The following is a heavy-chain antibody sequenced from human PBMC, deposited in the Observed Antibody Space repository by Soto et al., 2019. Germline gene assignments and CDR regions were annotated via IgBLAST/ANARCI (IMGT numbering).Heavy chain of an antibody. D-gene: IGHD2-2*01. CDR2: ISGSGDTI. CDR1: GFTFNYYT. V-gene: IGHV3-23*01. CDR3: ADLVPAAAPYDYYDMDG. J-gene: IGHJ6*02. Sequence: DVQLLESGGGLVQPGGSLRLSCAASGFTFNYYTMSWVRQAPGKGLEWVSGISGSGDTIYYADSVKGRFTISRDNSKNTRDLQLSSLRADDTAVYYCADLVPAAAPYDYYDMDGWGQGTTVTVSS.